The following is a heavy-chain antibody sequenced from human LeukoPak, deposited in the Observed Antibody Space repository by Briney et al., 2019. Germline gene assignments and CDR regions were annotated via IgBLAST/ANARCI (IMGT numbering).Heavy chain of an antibody. J-gene: IGHJ5*02. CDR2: IFYSGST. CDR1: GGSISSSSYY. Sequence: PSETLSLTCTVSGGSISSSSYYWGWIRQPPGKGLEWIGNIFYSGSTYYNPSLKSRVTISVDTSKNQFSLKLSSVTATDTAVYYCARREGANWFDPWGQGTLVTDSS. CDR3: ARREGANWFDP. D-gene: IGHD3-16*01. V-gene: IGHV4-39*01.